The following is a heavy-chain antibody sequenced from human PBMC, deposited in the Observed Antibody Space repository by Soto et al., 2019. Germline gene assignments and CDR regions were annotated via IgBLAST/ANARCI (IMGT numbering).Heavy chain of an antibody. CDR1: GFTFTSSA. D-gene: IGHD2-21*01. CDR3: AADLGGDSFDY. J-gene: IGHJ4*02. CDR2: IVVGSGNT. V-gene: IGHV1-58*01. Sequence: ASVKVSCKASGFTFTSSAVQCVRQARGQRLEWIGWIVVGSGNTNYAQKFQERVTITRDMSTSTAYMELSSLRSEDTAVYYCAADLGGDSFDYWGQGTLVTVSS.